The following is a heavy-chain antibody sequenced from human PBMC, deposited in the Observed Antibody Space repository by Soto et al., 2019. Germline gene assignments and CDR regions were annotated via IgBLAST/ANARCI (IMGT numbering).Heavy chain of an antibody. CDR1: GYTFTSYG. V-gene: IGHV1-18*04. J-gene: IGHJ6*02. Sequence: AAVKVSCKASGYTFTSYGISWVRQAPGQGLEWMGWISAYNGNTNYAQKLQGRVTMTTDTSTSTAYMELRSLRSDDTAVYYCAREPGISWLGGYYYYGMDVWGQGTTVTVSS. D-gene: IGHD6-19*01. CDR3: AREPGISWLGGYYYYGMDV. CDR2: ISAYNGNT.